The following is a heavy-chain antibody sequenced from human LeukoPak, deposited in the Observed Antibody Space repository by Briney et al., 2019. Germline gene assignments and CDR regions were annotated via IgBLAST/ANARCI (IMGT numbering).Heavy chain of an antibody. CDR3: ARNEKDSSGYYYSYYFDY. J-gene: IGHJ4*02. Sequence: PSETLSLTCAVYGGSFSGYYWSWIRQPPGKGLEWMGEINHSGSTNYNPSLKSRVTISVDTSKNQFSLKLSSVTAADTAVYYCARNEKDSSGYYYSYYFDYWGQGTLVTVSS. D-gene: IGHD3-22*01. CDR1: GGSFSGYY. CDR2: INHSGST. V-gene: IGHV4-34*01.